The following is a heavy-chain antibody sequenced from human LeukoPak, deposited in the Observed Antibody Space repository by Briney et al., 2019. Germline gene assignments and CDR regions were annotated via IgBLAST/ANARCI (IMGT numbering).Heavy chain of an antibody. Sequence: PSETLSLTCTVSGGSISSYYWSWIRQPAGKGLEWIGRIYTSGSTNYNPSLKSRVTISVDTSKNQFSLKLSSVTAADTAVYYCARLSYCSGGSCYSSDRWRDYWGQGTLVTVSS. J-gene: IGHJ4*02. CDR1: GGSISSYY. CDR2: IYTSGST. V-gene: IGHV4-4*07. D-gene: IGHD2-15*01. CDR3: ARLSYCSGGSCYSSDRWRDY.